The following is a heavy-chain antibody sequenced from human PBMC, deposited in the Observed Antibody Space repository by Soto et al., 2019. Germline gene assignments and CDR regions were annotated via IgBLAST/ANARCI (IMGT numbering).Heavy chain of an antibody. V-gene: IGHV4-30-4*01. CDR2: IYYSGTT. J-gene: IGHJ6*02. CDR1: GGPITNDYS. D-gene: IGHD4-17*01. CDR3: ARDRPSYGDYVRYFYYYGVDV. Sequence: SETLSLTCTVSGGPITNDYSWSWIRQPPGKGLEWIGYIYYSGTTYYNPSLVSRVTISLDTSKNQFSLRLRSVTAADAAVYYCARDRPSYGDYVRYFYYYGVDVWGQGTTVTVSS.